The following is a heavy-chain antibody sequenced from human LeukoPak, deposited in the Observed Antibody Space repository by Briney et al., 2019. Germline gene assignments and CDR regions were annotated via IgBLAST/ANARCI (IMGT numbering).Heavy chain of an antibody. J-gene: IGHJ4*02. V-gene: IGHV3-23*01. CDR3: AKDSGSYYYFDY. Sequence: GGSLRLSCAASGFTFSSYAMSWVRQAPGKGLEWVSAISGSGGSTYYADSVKGRFTISRDNPKNTLYLQMNSLRAEDTAVYYCAKDSGSYYYFDYWGQGTLVTVSS. CDR2: ISGSGGST. CDR1: GFTFSSYA. D-gene: IGHD1-26*01.